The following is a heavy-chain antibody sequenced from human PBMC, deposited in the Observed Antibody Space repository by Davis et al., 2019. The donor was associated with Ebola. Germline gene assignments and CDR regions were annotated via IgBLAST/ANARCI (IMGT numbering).Heavy chain of an antibody. Sequence: ETLSLTCAVSGGSISSYYWSWIRQPPGKGLEWIGYIYYSGSTNYNPSLKSRVTISVDTSKNQFSLKLSSVTAADTAVYYCARVFRSDFWSGYRYYYYGMDVWGQGTTVTVSS. CDR3: ARVFRSDFWSGYRYYYYGMDV. CDR2: IYYSGST. CDR1: GGSISSYY. D-gene: IGHD3-3*01. V-gene: IGHV4-59*12. J-gene: IGHJ6*02.